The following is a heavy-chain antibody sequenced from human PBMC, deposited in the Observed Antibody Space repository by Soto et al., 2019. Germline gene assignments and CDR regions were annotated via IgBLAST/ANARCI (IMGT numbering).Heavy chain of an antibody. D-gene: IGHD3-10*01. CDR2: IYYSGST. Sequence: QVQLQESGPGLVKPSQTLSLTCTVSGGSISSGDYYCSWIRQPPGKGLEWIGYIYYSGSTYYNPSLKSRVTISVDTSKNQFSQKLSSVTAADTAVYYCARVGGFGATTIDYWGQGTLVTVSS. J-gene: IGHJ4*02. V-gene: IGHV4-30-4*01. CDR1: GGSISSGDYY. CDR3: ARVGGFGATTIDY.